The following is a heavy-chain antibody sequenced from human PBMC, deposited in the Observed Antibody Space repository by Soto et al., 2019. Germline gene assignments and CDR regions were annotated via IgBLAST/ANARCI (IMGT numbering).Heavy chain of an antibody. CDR1: GGTFSSYA. J-gene: IGHJ6*02. D-gene: IGHD3-22*01. CDR3: ARAPVQTRDMIVVVGGYYYYGMDV. Sequence: QVQLVQSGAEVKKLGSSVKVSCKASGGTFSSYAISWVRQAPGQGLEWMGGIIPIFGTANYAQKFQGRVTITADESTSTAYMELSSLRSEDTAVYYCARAPVQTRDMIVVVGGYYYYGMDVWGQGTTVTVSS. CDR2: IIPIFGTA. V-gene: IGHV1-69*01.